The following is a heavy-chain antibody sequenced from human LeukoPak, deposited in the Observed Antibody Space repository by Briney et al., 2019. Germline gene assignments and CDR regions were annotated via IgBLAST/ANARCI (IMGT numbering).Heavy chain of an antibody. Sequence: GGSLRLSRAASGFTFSDYYMSWIRQAPGKGLEWVSYISSSGSTIYYADSVKGRFTISRDNAKNSLYLQMNSLRAEDTAVYYCARRAGAYSHPYDYWGQGTLVTVSS. V-gene: IGHV3-11*01. CDR2: ISSSGSTI. J-gene: IGHJ4*02. CDR1: GFTFSDYY. CDR3: ARRAGAYSHPYDY. D-gene: IGHD4/OR15-4a*01.